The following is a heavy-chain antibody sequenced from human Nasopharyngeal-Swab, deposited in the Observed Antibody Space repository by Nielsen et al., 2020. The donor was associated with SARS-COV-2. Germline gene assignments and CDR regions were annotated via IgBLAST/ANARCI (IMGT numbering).Heavy chain of an antibody. J-gene: IGHJ6*02. D-gene: IGHD6-13*01. Sequence: SETLSLTCAVYGGSFSGYYWSWIRQPPGKGLEWIGEINHSGSTNYNPSLKSRVTISVDTSKNQFSLKLSSVTAADTAVYYCARGPYSSSWGHYYGMDVWGQGITVTVSS. CDR3: ARGPYSSSWGHYYGMDV. V-gene: IGHV4-34*01. CDR1: GGSFSGYY. CDR2: INHSGST.